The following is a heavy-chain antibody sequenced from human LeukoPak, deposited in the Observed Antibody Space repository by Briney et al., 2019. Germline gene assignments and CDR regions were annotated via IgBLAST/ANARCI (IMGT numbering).Heavy chain of an antibody. CDR2: IYSGGGST. CDR1: GFIVSSNY. V-gene: IGHV3-53*01. Sequence: GGSLRLSCAASGFIVSSNYMSWVRQAPGKGLEWVSVIYSGGGSTYYADSVKGRFTISRDNSKNTLYLQMNSLRAEDTAVYYCPRGATVVTYYYWGQGTLVTVSS. CDR3: PRGATVVTYYY. D-gene: IGHD4-23*01. J-gene: IGHJ4*02.